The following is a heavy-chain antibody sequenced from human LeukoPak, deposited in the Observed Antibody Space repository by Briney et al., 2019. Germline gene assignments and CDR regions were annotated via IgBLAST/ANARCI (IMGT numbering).Heavy chain of an antibody. D-gene: IGHD3-10*01. Sequence: PSETLSLTCAVYGGSFSGYYWSWIRQPPGKGLEWIGEINHSGSTNYNPSLKSRVTISVDTSKNQFSLKLSSVTAADTAVYCCARGGRTGRITMVRGVFGCRDIWGQGTMVTVSS. J-gene: IGHJ3*02. CDR2: INHSGST. V-gene: IGHV4-34*01. CDR1: GGSFSGYY. CDR3: ARGGRTGRITMVRGVFGCRDI.